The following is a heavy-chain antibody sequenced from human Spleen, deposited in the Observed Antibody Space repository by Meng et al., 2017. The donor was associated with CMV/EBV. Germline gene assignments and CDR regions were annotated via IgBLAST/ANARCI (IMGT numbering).Heavy chain of an antibody. CDR1: GFTFSAYY. D-gene: IGHD4-11*01. CDR2: ISSSDSTI. CDR3: AREATVGAGWFDP. V-gene: IGHV3-11*01. Sequence: SGFTFSAYYMGWTRQAPGKGLEWVSYISSSDSTIYYADSVKGRFTISRDNAKNSLYLQMSSLGAEDTAVYYCAREATVGAGWFDPWGQGTLVTVSS. J-gene: IGHJ5*02.